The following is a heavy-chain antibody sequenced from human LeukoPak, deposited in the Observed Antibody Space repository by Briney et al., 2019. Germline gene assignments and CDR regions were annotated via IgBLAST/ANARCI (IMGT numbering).Heavy chain of an antibody. J-gene: IGHJ5*02. V-gene: IGHV3-48*04. CDR3: AREPAAAGKNLFDP. CDR1: GFTFSSYS. CDR2: ISGSSATI. Sequence: GGSLRLSCAASGFTFSSYSMNWVRQAPGKGLEWVSYISGSSATIYYVDSVKGRFTISRDNAKNSLYLQMNSLRAEDTAAYYCAREPAAAGKNLFDPWGPGTLVTVSS. D-gene: IGHD6-25*01.